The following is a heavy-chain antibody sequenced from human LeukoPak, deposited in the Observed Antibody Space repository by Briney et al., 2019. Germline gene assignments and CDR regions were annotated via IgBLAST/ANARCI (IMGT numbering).Heavy chain of an antibody. J-gene: IGHJ4*02. Sequence: GASVKVSCKASGYTFTSYYMHWVRQAPGQGLEWMGIINPSGGSTSYAQKFQGRVTMTRDTSTRTVYMELSSLRSEDTAVYYCAILWFGELPSFDYWGQGTLVTVSS. CDR2: INPSGGST. D-gene: IGHD3-10*01. CDR1: GYTFTSYY. V-gene: IGHV1-46*01. CDR3: AILWFGELPSFDY.